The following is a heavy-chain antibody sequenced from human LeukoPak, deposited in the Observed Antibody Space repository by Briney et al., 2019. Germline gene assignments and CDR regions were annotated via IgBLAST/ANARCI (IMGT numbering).Heavy chain of an antibody. V-gene: IGHV4-59*01. CDR1: GVSISNYY. J-gene: IGHJ6*02. Sequence: SETLSLTCTLSGVSISNYYWNWIRQPPGKGLEWIGFISNSGSTNYNPSLKSRVTISVDTSKSHFSLKLTSVTAADTAVYFCARDRQPSRYNGLDVWGQGTTVTVSS. CDR2: ISNSGST. D-gene: IGHD2-2*01. CDR3: ARDRQPSRYNGLDV.